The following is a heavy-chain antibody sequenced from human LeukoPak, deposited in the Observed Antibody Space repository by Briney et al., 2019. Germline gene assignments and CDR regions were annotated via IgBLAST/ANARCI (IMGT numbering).Heavy chain of an antibody. J-gene: IGHJ4*02. CDR1: GFIFSRYS. CDR2: IKESGSEK. Sequence: GGSLRLSCVGSGFIFSRYSMGWVRQAPGKGLEFVANIKESGSEKEYVDSVKGRFTISRDNAENLLYLQMNSLRAEDTAVYFCARWRGAQSEFDYWGQGTQVTVAS. V-gene: IGHV3-7*01. CDR3: ARWRGAQSEFDY. D-gene: IGHD3-3*01.